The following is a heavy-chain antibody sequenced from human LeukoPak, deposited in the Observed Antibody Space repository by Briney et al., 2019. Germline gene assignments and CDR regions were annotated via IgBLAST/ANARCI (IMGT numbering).Heavy chain of an antibody. CDR2: ISRSSTYI. D-gene: IGHD4-17*01. CDR3: VKSMDTDYDLTEENWYFDL. CDR1: GLRFSDYY. V-gene: IGHV3-11*06. Sequence: GGSLRLSCAASGLRFSDYYVSWIRQAPGKGLEWVSGISRSSTYIYYADSLKGRFTISRDNAKNSLYLQMNSLRAEDSAVYYCVKSMDTDYDLTEENWYFDLWGRGTLVTVSS. J-gene: IGHJ2*01.